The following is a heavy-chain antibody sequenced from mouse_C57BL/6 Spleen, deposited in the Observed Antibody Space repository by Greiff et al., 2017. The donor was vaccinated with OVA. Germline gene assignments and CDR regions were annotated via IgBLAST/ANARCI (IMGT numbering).Heavy chain of an antibody. CDR1: GYTFTSYW. V-gene: IGHV1-55*01. CDR3: ARDPSNWEGEAMDY. CDR2: IYPGSGST. Sequence: QVQLQQPGAELVKPGASVKMSCKASGYTFTSYWITWVKQRPGQGLEWIGDIYPGSGSTNYNEKFKSKATLTVDTSSSTAYMQLSSLTSEDSAVYYCARDPSNWEGEAMDYWGQGTSVTVSS. J-gene: IGHJ4*01. D-gene: IGHD4-1*01.